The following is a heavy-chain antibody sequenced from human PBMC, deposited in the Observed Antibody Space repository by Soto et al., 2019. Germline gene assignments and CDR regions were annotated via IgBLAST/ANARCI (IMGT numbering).Heavy chain of an antibody. V-gene: IGHV3-9*01. CDR3: AKDIVGATTSDY. J-gene: IGHJ4*02. CDR2: ISWNSGSI. D-gene: IGHD1-26*01. Sequence: PRGSLRLSCAASGFTFDDYAMHWVRQAPGKGLEWVSGISWNSGSIGYADSVKGRFTISRDNAKNSLYLQMNSLRAEDTALYYCAKDIVGATTSDYWGQGTLVTVSS. CDR1: GFTFDDYA.